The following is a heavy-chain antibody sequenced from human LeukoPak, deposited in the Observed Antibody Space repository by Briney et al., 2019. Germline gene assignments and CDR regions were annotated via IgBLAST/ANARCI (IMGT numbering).Heavy chain of an antibody. V-gene: IGHV4-34*01. J-gene: IGHJ4*02. Sequence: PSETLSPTCAVYGGSFSGYYWSWIRQPPGKGLEWIGEINHSGSTNYNPSLKSRVTISVDTSKNQFSLKLSSVTAADTAVYYCARGRATRQIDYWGQGTLVTVSS. D-gene: IGHD1-1*01. CDR1: GGSFSGYY. CDR3: ARGRATRQIDY. CDR2: INHSGST.